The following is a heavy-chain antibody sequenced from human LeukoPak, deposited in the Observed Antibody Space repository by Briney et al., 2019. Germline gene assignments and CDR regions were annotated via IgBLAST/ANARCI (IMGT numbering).Heavy chain of an antibody. CDR3: ARGARVLKYCSGGSCYESNWFDP. CDR1: GYTFTSYY. CDR2: INPSGGST. D-gene: IGHD2-15*01. J-gene: IGHJ5*02. V-gene: IGHV1-46*01. Sequence: ASVKVSCKASGYTFTSYYMHWVRQAPGQGLEWMGIINPSGGSTSYAQKFQGRVTMTRDTSTSTVYMEPSSLRSEDTAVYYCARGARVLKYCSGGSCYESNWFDPWGQGTLVTVSS.